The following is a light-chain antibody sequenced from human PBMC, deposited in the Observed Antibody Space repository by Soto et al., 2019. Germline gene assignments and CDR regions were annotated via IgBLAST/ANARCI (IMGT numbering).Light chain of an antibody. V-gene: IGLV4-60*02. CDR1: SGHSSYI. Sequence: QLVLTQSSSAYASLGSSVSLTCTLSSGHSSYIIAWHQQQPGKAPRYLMKLEGSGSYNKGSGVPDRFSGSSSGADRYLTISNLQFEEEADYYCETWDSNTYVFGTGTKLTVL. CDR2: LEGSGSY. CDR3: ETWDSNTYV. J-gene: IGLJ1*01.